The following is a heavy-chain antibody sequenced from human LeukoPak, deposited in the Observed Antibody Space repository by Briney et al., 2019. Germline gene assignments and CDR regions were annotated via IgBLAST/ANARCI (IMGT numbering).Heavy chain of an antibody. CDR3: ARGHLGYSSGSDN. D-gene: IGHD6-19*01. J-gene: IGHJ4*02. CDR2: IRSKANSYAT. Sequence: GGSLRLSCAASGFTFSGSAMHWVRQASGKGLEWVGRIRSKANSYATAYAASVKGRFTISRDDSKNTAYLQMNSLRAEDTAVYYCARGHLGYSSGSDNWGQGTLVTVSS. CDR1: GFTFSGSA. V-gene: IGHV3-73*01.